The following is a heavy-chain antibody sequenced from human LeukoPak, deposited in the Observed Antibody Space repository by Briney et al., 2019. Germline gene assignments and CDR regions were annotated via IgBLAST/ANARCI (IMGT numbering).Heavy chain of an antibody. J-gene: IGHJ4*02. CDR2: IGRSGGSS. CDR3: ARAADDYFFDY. CDR1: GFTFTNYA. Sequence: GGSLRLSCAASGFTFTNYAMSWVRQGPGKGLEWVSGIGRSGGSSYSADSVKGRFTISRDNSKNTLSLQMTSLRAEDTAVYYCARAADDYFFDYWGQGTLVTVSS. V-gene: IGHV3-23*01. D-gene: IGHD2-21*02.